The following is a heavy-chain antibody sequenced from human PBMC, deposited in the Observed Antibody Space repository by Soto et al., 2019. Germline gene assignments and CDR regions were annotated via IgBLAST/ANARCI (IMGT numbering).Heavy chain of an antibody. D-gene: IGHD6-19*01. V-gene: IGHV4-34*01. CDR2: INHSGST. J-gene: IGHJ4*02. CDR3: ARGPEGTYSSGWYGYY. CDR1: GGSFSGYY. Sequence: SETLSLTCAVYGGSFSGYYWSWIRQPPGKGLEWIGEINHSGSTNYNPSLKSRVTISVDTSKNQFSLKLSSVTAADTAVYYCARGPEGTYSSGWYGYYWGQGTLVTVSS.